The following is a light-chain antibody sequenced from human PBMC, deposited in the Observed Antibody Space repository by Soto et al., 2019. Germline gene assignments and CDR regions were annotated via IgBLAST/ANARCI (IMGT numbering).Light chain of an antibody. Sequence: QSALTQPASVSGSPGQSITISCTGTSSDVGGYNYVSWYQQHPGKAPKLMIYDVSNRPSGVSNRFSGSKSGNTASLTISRLQAEDEADYYCSSYTSSRTWVFGGGPKLTVL. CDR1: SSDVGGYNY. J-gene: IGLJ3*02. V-gene: IGLV2-14*01. CDR2: DVS. CDR3: SSYTSSRTWV.